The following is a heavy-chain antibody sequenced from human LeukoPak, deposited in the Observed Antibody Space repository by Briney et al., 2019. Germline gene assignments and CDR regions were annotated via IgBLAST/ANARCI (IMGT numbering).Heavy chain of an antibody. V-gene: IGHV3-21*01. Sequence: GGSLRLSCAASGVSFTIYCMNWVRQAPGKGLEWVSSISSSSSYIYYADSVRGRFTISRDNAKNSLYLQMSGLRAEDTAVYYCARGDSGGWYYFDYWGQGTLVTVSS. J-gene: IGHJ4*02. CDR1: GVSFTIYC. CDR2: ISSSSSYI. CDR3: ARGDSGGWYYFDY. D-gene: IGHD6-19*01.